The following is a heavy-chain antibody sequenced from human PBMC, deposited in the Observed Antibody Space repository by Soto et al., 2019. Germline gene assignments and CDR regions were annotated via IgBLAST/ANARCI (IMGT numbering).Heavy chain of an antibody. D-gene: IGHD3-22*01. CDR2: IIPIFGTA. J-gene: IGHJ6*02. CDR3: ARGDYYDSSGYKGGGSYYGMDV. V-gene: IGHV1-69*13. CDR1: GGTFSSYA. Sequence: SVKVSCKASGGTFSSYAISWVRQAPGQGLEWMGGIIPIFGTANYAQKFQGRVTITADESTSTAYMELSGLRSEDTAVYYCARGDYYDSSGYKGGGSYYGMDVWGQGTTVTVSS.